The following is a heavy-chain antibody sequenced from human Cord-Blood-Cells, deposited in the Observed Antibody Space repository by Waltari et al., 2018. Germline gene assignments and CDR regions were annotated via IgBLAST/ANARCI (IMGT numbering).Heavy chain of an antibody. D-gene: IGHD3-22*01. J-gene: IGHJ4*02. Sequence: QVQLVQSGAEVKKPGASVTVPYTVSGYTLTELSIHWGRQAPGKGLEWMGGFDPEDGETIYAQKFQGRVTMTEDTSTDTAYMELSSLRSEDTAVYYCATGSGDSSGYYYYFDYWGQGTLVTVSS. CDR2: FDPEDGET. V-gene: IGHV1-24*01. CDR3: ATGSGDSSGYYYYFDY. CDR1: GYTLTELS.